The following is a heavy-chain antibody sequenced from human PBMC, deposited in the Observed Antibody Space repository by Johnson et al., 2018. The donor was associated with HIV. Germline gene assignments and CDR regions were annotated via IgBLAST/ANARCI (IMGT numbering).Heavy chain of an antibody. J-gene: IGHJ3*02. D-gene: IGHD3-10*01. Sequence: VQLVESGGGLVQPGGSLRLSCAASGFTFSSYGMHWVRQAPGKGLEWVAVIWYDGSNKYYADSVKGRFIISRDNSKNTLYLQMNRLRTDDTTVYYCARDRFHPHAFDIWGQGTMVTVSS. CDR3: ARDRFHPHAFDI. V-gene: IGHV3-33*08. CDR2: IWYDGSNK. CDR1: GFTFSSYG.